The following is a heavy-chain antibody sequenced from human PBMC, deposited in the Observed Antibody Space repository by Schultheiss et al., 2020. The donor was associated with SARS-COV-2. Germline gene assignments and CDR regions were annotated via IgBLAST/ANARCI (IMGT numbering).Heavy chain of an antibody. V-gene: IGHV4-59*12. CDR1: GGSISSYY. Sequence: GSLRLSCTVSGGSISSYYWSWIRQPPGKGLEWIGYIYYSGSTNYNPSLKSRVTISVDTSKNQFSLKLSSVTAADTAVYYCARGVYSSSWSGAFDIWGQGPMVTVSS. D-gene: IGHD6-13*01. CDR2: IYYSGST. CDR3: ARGVYSSSWSGAFDI. J-gene: IGHJ3*02.